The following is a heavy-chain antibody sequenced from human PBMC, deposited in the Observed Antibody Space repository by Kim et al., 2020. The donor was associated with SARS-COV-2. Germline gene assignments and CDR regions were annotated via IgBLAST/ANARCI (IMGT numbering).Heavy chain of an antibody. J-gene: IGHJ6*02. Sequence: ADSVKGRFTISRDNAENSQYLQMNSLRAEDTALYYCAKDGGWRRRACDMDVWGQGTTVTVSS. V-gene: IGHV3-9*01. D-gene: IGHD6-19*01. CDR3: AKDGGWRRRACDMDV.